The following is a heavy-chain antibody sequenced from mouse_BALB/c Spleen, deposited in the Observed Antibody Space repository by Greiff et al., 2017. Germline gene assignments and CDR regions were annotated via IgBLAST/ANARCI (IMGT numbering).Heavy chain of an antibody. D-gene: IGHD2-12*01. CDR3: ARRDDEGFAY. Sequence: EVQGVESGGGLVKPGGSLKLSCAASGFTFSSYAMSWVRQTPEKRLEWVATISSGGSYTYYPDSVKGRFTISRDNAKNTLYLQMSSLRSEDTAMYYCARRDDEGFAYWGQGTLVTVSA. V-gene: IGHV5-9-3*01. J-gene: IGHJ3*01. CDR2: ISSGGSYT. CDR1: GFTFSSYA.